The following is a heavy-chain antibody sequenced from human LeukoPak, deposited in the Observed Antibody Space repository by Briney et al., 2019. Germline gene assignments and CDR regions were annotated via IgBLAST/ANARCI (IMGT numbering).Heavy chain of an antibody. CDR3: ARRVSQDRGMWFDP. J-gene: IGHJ5*02. CDR2: VQTSGST. CDR1: GGSISSGNYY. D-gene: IGHD3-10*01. V-gene: IGHV4-61*02. Sequence: SQTMSLTCTVSGGSISSGNYYWSWLRQPAGEGLEWIGRVQTSGSTDYNPSLRSRVTISLDTSKNQFSLRLSSVTAADTAMYYCARRVSQDRGMWFDPWAQGNLVTVSS.